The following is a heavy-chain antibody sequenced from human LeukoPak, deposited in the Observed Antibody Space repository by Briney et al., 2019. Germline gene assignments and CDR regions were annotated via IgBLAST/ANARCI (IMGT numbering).Heavy chain of an antibody. CDR2: IWYDGSNK. D-gene: IGHD1-26*01. CDR1: GFTFSSYG. J-gene: IGHJ6*02. V-gene: IGHV3-33*01. Sequence: PGRSLRLSCAASGFTFSSYGMHWVRQAPGKGLEWVAVIWYDGSNKYYADSVKGRFPISRDNSKNTLYLQMNSLRAEDTAVYYCAREKVGATGNGMDVWGQGTTVTVSS. CDR3: AREKVGATGNGMDV.